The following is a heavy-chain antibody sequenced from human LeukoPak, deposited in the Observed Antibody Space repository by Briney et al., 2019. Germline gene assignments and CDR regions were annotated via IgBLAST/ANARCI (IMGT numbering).Heavy chain of an antibody. J-gene: IGHJ4*02. Sequence: GGSLRLSCAASGFTFSSYAMSWVRQAPGRGLEWVSAISGSGGSTYYADSVKGRFTISRDNSKNTLYLQMNSLRAEDTAVYYCAKDLRGYYYDSSGVWGQGTLVTVSS. D-gene: IGHD3-22*01. CDR2: ISGSGGST. CDR3: AKDLRGYYYDSSGV. CDR1: GFTFSSYA. V-gene: IGHV3-23*01.